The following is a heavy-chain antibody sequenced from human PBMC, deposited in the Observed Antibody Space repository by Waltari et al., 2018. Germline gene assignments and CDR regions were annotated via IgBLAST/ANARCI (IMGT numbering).Heavy chain of an antibody. V-gene: IGHV4-34*01. CDR1: GGSFSGYY. Sequence: QVQLQQWGAGLLKPSETLSLTCAVYGGSFSGYYWSWIRQPPGKGLEWIGEINHSGSTNYNPSLKSRVTISVDTSKNQFSLKLSSVTAADTAVYYCARVFRSGWYRTYYYYYGMDVWGQGTTVIVSS. CDR3: ARVFRSGWYRTYYYYYGMDV. J-gene: IGHJ6*02. D-gene: IGHD6-19*01. CDR2: INHSGST.